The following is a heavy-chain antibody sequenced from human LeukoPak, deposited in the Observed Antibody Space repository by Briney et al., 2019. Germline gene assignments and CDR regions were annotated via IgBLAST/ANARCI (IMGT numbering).Heavy chain of an antibody. CDR1: GYSISSGYY. CDR2: IYYSGST. Sequence: SETLSLTCAVSGYSISSGYYWGWIRQPPGKGLEWIGYIYYSGSTNYNPSLKSRVTISVDTSKNQFSLKLSSVTAADTAVYYCAREDGDYQGSLTFDYWGQGTLVTVSS. D-gene: IGHD4-17*01. V-gene: IGHV4-38-2*02. J-gene: IGHJ4*02. CDR3: AREDGDYQGSLTFDY.